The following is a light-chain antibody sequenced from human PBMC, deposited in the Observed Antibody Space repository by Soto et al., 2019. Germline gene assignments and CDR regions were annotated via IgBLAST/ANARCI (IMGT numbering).Light chain of an antibody. Sequence: EVVLTQSPATLSLSPGEGATLSCRASQSIGNYLAWYQQKPGQAPRLLIYATSNRATGIPARFSGSGSGTDFTLTISSLEPEDFAVYYCQQYGSSPKWTFGQGTKVDIK. V-gene: IGKV3-11*01. CDR2: ATS. J-gene: IGKJ1*01. CDR3: QQYGSSPKWT. CDR1: QSIGNY.